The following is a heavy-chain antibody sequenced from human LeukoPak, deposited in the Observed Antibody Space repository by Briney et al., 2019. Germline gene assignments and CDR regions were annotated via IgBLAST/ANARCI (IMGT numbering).Heavy chain of an antibody. CDR1: GFTFSTYS. D-gene: IGHD3-22*01. Sequence: PGGSLRLSCAASGFTFSTYSMSWVRRAPGKGLEWVSTIDVTTGISYYADSVKGRFTISRDNFQNTLFLQLNNLRVDDTAVYFCAKLNYYHPYFWGQGTLVTVSS. CDR2: IDVTTGIS. CDR3: AKLNYYHPYF. J-gene: IGHJ4*02. V-gene: IGHV3-23*01.